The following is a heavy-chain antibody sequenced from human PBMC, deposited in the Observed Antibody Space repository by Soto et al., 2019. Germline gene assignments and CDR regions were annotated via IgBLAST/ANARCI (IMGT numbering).Heavy chain of an antibody. J-gene: IGHJ5*02. V-gene: IGHV4-34*01. Sequence: SETLSLTCAVYGGSFSGYYWSWIRQPPGKGLEWIGEINHSGSTNYNPSLKSRVTISVDTSKNQFSLKLSSVTAADTAVYYCARDREITMVRGVLRWFDPWGQGTLVTVSS. CDR1: GGSFSGYY. CDR3: ARDREITMVRGVLRWFDP. D-gene: IGHD3-10*01. CDR2: INHSGST.